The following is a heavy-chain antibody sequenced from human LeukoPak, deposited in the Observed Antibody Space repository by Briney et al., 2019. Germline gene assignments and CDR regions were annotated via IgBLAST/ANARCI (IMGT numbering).Heavy chain of an antibody. Sequence: PSETLSLTCAVYGGSFSGYYWSWIRQPPGKGLEWIGEINHSGSTNYNPSLKSRVTISVDTSKNQFSLKLSSVTAADTAVYYCARGGITVTTLGRYFDYWGQGTLVTVSS. D-gene: IGHD4-11*01. V-gene: IGHV4-34*01. CDR3: ARGGITVTTLGRYFDY. CDR1: GGSFSGYY. CDR2: INHSGST. J-gene: IGHJ4*02.